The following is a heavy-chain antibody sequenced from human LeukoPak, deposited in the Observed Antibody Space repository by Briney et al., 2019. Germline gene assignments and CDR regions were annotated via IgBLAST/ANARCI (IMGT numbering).Heavy chain of an antibody. Sequence: GGSLRLSCAASGFTFSSYSMNWVRQAPGKGLEWVSSISSSSSYIYYAGSVKGGFTISRDNAKNSLYLQMNSLRAEDTAVYYCARIMYSSDYWGQGTLVTVSS. CDR2: ISSSSSYI. CDR3: ARIMYSSDY. CDR1: GFTFSSYS. J-gene: IGHJ4*02. V-gene: IGHV3-21*01. D-gene: IGHD5-18*01.